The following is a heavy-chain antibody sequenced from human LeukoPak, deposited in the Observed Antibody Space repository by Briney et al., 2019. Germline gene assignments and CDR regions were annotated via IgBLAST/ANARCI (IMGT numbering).Heavy chain of an antibody. J-gene: IGHJ4*02. CDR3: ASSPGYYYDSSGYSY. D-gene: IGHD3-22*01. V-gene: IGHV1-24*01. Sequence: ASVKVSCKVSGYTLTELSMHWVRQAPGKGLEWMGGFDPEDGETIYAQKFQGRVTMTEDTSTDTAYMELSSLRSEDTAVYYCASSPGYYYDSSGYSYWGQGTLVTVSS. CDR1: GYTLTELS. CDR2: FDPEDGET.